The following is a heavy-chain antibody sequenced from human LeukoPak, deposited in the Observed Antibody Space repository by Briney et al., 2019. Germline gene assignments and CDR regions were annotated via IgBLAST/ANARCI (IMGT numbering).Heavy chain of an antibody. CDR3: ASARGEMGIFDY. Sequence: GGSLRLSCAASGFAFSTYAMNWVRQAPGKGLEWVSGISGRGDRKYYIDPVKGRFTISRDNAKNSLYLQMNSLRAEDTAVYYCASARGEMGIFDYWGQGTLVTVSS. CDR2: ISGRGDRK. V-gene: IGHV3-23*01. CDR1: GFAFSTYA. D-gene: IGHD3-10*01. J-gene: IGHJ4*02.